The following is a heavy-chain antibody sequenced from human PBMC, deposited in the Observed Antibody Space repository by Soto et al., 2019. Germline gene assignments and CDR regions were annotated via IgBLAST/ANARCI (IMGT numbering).Heavy chain of an antibody. J-gene: IGHJ3*02. Sequence: EVQLVESGGGLVKPGGSLRLSCAASGFTFSSYSMNWVRQAPGKGLEWVSSITSSSIYIYYADSVKGRFTISRDNAKNSLYLQMNSLRAEDTAVYYCAFAGSGSYSNVPDAFDIWGQGTMVTVSS. CDR2: ITSSSIYI. D-gene: IGHD3-10*01. V-gene: IGHV3-21*01. CDR3: AFAGSGSYSNVPDAFDI. CDR1: GFTFSSYS.